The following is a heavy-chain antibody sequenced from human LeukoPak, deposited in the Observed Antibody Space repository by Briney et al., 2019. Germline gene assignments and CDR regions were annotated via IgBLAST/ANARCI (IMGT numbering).Heavy chain of an antibody. CDR2: IKSKTDGGTT. CDR3: TTVGQSGYYDSSGYYYFDY. CDR1: GFIFSNAW. D-gene: IGHD3-22*01. J-gene: IGHJ4*02. Sequence: NPGGSLRLSRAASGFIFSNAWMSWVRQAPGKGLEWVGRIKSKTDGGTTDYAPPVKGRFTISRDDSKNTLYLQMNSLTTEDTAVYYCTTVGQSGYYDSSGYYYFDYWGEGTLVTVSS. V-gene: IGHV3-15*01.